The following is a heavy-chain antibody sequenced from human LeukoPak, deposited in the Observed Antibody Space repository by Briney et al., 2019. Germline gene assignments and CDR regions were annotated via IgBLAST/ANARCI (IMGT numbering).Heavy chain of an antibody. CDR2: ISYSGST. V-gene: IGHV4-59*01. CDR3: ARDGYRSVSSYFDY. CDR1: GGSISSYY. D-gene: IGHD5/OR15-5a*01. J-gene: IGHJ4*02. Sequence: SETLSLTCTVSGGSISSYYWSWFRQPPGKGLEWIGFISYSGSTKYNPSLKSRVTISVDTSKNQFSLKLSSVTPADAAVYYCARDGYRSVSSYFDYWGQGTLVTVSS.